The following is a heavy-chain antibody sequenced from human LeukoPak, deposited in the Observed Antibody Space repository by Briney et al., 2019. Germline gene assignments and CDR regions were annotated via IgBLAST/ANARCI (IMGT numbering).Heavy chain of an antibody. J-gene: IGHJ4*02. CDR2: VYYSGST. CDR3: ARQRQITMVRGNFDY. CDR1: GGSLSSSSYY. D-gene: IGHD3-10*01. V-gene: IGHV4-39*01. Sequence: SETLSLTCTVSGGSLSSSSYYWGWLRQPPGTGLEWVGSVYYSGSTYYNPSLKSRVTISVDTPKYQFSLTLSSVTAADTAVYYCARQRQITMVRGNFDYWGQGTLVTVSS.